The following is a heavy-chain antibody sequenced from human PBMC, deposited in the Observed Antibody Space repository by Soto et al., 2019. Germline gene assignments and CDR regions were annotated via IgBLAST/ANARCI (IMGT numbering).Heavy chain of an antibody. CDR3: ARGLTYYYDSSGYYEGYYFDY. D-gene: IGHD3-22*01. CDR2: IYYSGST. J-gene: IGHJ4*02. CDR1: GGSISSYY. V-gene: IGHV4-59*01. Sequence: PSETLSLTCTVSGGSISSYYWSWIRQPPGKGLEWIGYIYYSGSTNYNPSLKSRVTISVDTSKNQFSLKLSSVTAADTAVYYCARGLTYYYDSSGYYEGYYFDYWGQGTLVTVS.